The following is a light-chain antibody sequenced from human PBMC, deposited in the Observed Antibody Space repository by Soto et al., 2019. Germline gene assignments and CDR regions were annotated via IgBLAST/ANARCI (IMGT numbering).Light chain of an antibody. J-gene: IGKJ3*01. CDR3: QQYYSTPLT. CDR1: QSVLCSSNNKNY. CDR2: WAS. V-gene: IGKV4-1*01. Sequence: VLTQSPDSLAVSLGERATINCKSSQSVLCSSNNKNYLAWYQQKPGQPPKLLIYWASTRESGVPDRFSGSGSGTDFTLTISSLQAEDVAVYYCQQYYSTPLTFGPGTKVYSK.